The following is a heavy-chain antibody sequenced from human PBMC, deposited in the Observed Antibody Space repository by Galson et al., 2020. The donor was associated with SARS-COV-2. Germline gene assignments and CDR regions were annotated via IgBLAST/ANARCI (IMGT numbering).Heavy chain of an antibody. CDR3: ATLRFCRGVMCDKVFDYVPAGNDD. D-gene: IGHD2-15*01. Sequence: QLGESLKISCAASGFSFSNYAMHWVRQAPGKGLEWVAVISYDGTNKYYADSVKGRFTISRDNSKNTVYLQMNSLRAEDTAVYYCATLRFCRGVMCDKVFDYVPAGNDDWGQGTLVTVAS. V-gene: IGHV3-30*04. J-gene: IGHJ4*02. CDR1: GFSFSNYA. CDR2: ISYDGTNK.